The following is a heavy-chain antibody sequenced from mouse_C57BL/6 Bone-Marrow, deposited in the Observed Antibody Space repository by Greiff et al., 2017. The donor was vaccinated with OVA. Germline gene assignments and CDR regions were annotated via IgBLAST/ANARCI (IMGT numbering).Heavy chain of an antibody. Sequence: QVQLQQSGPELVKPGASVKISCKASGYAFSSSWMNWVKQRPGKGLEWIGRIYPGDGDTNYNGKFKGKATLTADKSSSTAYMQLSSLTSEDSAVYFCARSIYDYGLDYWGQGTTLTVSS. CDR1: GYAFSSSW. CDR3: ARSIYDYGLDY. CDR2: IYPGDGDT. V-gene: IGHV1-82*01. D-gene: IGHD2-4*01. J-gene: IGHJ2*01.